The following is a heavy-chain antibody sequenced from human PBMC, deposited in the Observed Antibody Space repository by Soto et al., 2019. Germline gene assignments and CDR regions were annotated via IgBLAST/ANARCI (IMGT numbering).Heavy chain of an antibody. CDR2: IWYDGSNK. CDR3: ASQAQQWLAYYYYGMDV. V-gene: IGHV3-33*01. Sequence: GGSLRLSCAASGFTFSSYGMHWVRQAPGKGLEWVAVIWYDGSNKYYADSVKDRFTISRDNSKNTLYLQMNSLRAEDTAVYYCASQAQQWLAYYYYGMDVWGQGTTVTVSS. CDR1: GFTFSSYG. J-gene: IGHJ6*02. D-gene: IGHD6-19*01.